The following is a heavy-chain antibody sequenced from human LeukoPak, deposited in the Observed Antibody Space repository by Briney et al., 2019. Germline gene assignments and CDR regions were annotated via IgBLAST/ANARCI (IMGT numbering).Heavy chain of an antibody. CDR3: ARVDYGDSYFDY. V-gene: IGHV1-3*01. Sequence: ASVKVSCKASGYTFTSYAMHWVRQAPGQRLEWMGWINAGNGNTKYSQKFQGRVTITRDTSASTAYMELSSLRSKDTAVYYCARVDYGDSYFDYWGQGTLVTVSS. CDR2: INAGNGNT. J-gene: IGHJ4*02. CDR1: GYTFTSYA. D-gene: IGHD4-17*01.